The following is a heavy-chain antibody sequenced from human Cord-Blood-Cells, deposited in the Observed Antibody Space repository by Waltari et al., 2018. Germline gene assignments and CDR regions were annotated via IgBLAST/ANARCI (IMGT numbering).Heavy chain of an antibody. CDR1: GGTFSSYA. V-gene: IGHV1-69*01. Sequence: QVQLVQSGAEVKKPGSSVKVSCKASGGTFSSYAISGVRQAPGQGLEWMGGIIPIFGTANYAQKFQGRVTITADESTSTAYMELSSLRSEDTAVYYCARDPVSSGWFDYFDYWGQGTLVTVSS. J-gene: IGHJ4*02. CDR2: IIPIFGTA. D-gene: IGHD6-19*01. CDR3: ARDPVSSGWFDYFDY.